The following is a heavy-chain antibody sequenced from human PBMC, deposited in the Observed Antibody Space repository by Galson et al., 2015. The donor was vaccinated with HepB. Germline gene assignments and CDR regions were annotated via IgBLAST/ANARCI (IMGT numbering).Heavy chain of an antibody. D-gene: IGHD2-15*01. Sequence: SETLSLTCAVYGGSFSGYYWSWIRQPPGKGLEWIGEINHSGSTNYNPPLKSRVTISVDTSKNQFSLKLSSVTAADTAVYYCARSRSGGSYFYYYYGMDVWGQGTTVTVSS. J-gene: IGHJ6*02. V-gene: IGHV4-34*01. CDR3: ARSRSGGSYFYYYYGMDV. CDR1: GGSFSGYY. CDR2: INHSGST.